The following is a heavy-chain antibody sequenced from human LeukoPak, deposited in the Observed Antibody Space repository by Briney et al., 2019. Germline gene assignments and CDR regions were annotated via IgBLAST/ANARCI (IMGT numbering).Heavy chain of an antibody. Sequence: GGSLRLSCAASGFTFSSYAMTWVRQAPGKGLEWVSGITSSGASAYYAASVKGRFTVSRDNSENTLYLQINNLRAEDSGTYYCVKDEDLYRPTWYLFEDWGQGTLVTVSS. CDR3: VKDEDLYRPTWYLFED. D-gene: IGHD6-13*01. J-gene: IGHJ4*02. CDR1: GFTFSSYA. CDR2: ITSSGASA. V-gene: IGHV3-23*01.